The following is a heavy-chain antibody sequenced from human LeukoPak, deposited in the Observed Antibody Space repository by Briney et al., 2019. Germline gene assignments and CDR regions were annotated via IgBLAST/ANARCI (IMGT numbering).Heavy chain of an antibody. J-gene: IGHJ4*02. CDR1: GGSISSYY. CDR3: ARARYHTEMTYFRTVYYFDY. CDR2: IHYSGST. D-gene: IGHD3/OR15-3a*01. Sequence: SETLSLTCTVTGGSISSYYWSWIRQPPGKGLEWIGYIHYSGSTNYNPSLKSRVTVSVDTSKNQFSLKLSSVTAADTAVYYCARARYHTEMTYFRTVYYFDYWGQGTLVTVSS. V-gene: IGHV4-59*01.